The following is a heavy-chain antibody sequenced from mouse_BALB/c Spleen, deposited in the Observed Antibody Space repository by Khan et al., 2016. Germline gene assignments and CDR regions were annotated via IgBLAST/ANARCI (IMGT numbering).Heavy chain of an antibody. V-gene: IGHV3-1*02. CDR1: GYSITSGYS. CDR2: IHYSGST. CDR3: ASYGKYVGTGWYFDD. J-gene: IGHJ1*01. D-gene: IGHD2-1*01. Sequence: EVQLQESGPDLVKPSQSLSLTCTVTGYSITSGYSWHWIRQFPGNKQEWVGYIHYSGSTNYNPSLKSRISITRDTSKNQFFLQLNSVTTEDTATYDSASYGKYVGTGWYFDDWGEGTTVTVSS.